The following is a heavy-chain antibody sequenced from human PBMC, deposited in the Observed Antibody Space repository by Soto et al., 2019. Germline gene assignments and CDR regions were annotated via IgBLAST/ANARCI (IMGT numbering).Heavy chain of an antibody. CDR2: INPNSGGT. CDR3: ARVVNTAMAASDYDYGMDV. V-gene: IGHV1-2*04. J-gene: IGHJ6*04. CDR1: GYTFTGYY. Sequence: QVQLVQSGAEVKKPGASVKVSCKASGYTFTGYYMHCVRQAPGQGLEWMGWINPNSGGTNYAQKFQGWVTMTRDTSISTAYMELSRLRSDDTAVYYCARVVNTAMAASDYDYGMDVWGKGTTVTVSS. D-gene: IGHD5-18*01.